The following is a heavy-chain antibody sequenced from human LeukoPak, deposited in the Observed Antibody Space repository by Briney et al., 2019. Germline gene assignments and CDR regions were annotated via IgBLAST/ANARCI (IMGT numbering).Heavy chain of an antibody. CDR3: ARGRVVRELLLARPNQNWFDP. CDR2: INHSGST. Sequence: MASETLSLTCAVYGGSFSAYYWSWIRQPPGKGLEWIGEINHSGSTNCNPSLRSRVTKSVDTSKNQFSLKLNSVTAADTAVYYCARGRVVRELLLARPNQNWFDPWGQGTLVTVSS. J-gene: IGHJ5*02. V-gene: IGHV4-34*01. D-gene: IGHD1-26*01. CDR1: GGSFSAYY.